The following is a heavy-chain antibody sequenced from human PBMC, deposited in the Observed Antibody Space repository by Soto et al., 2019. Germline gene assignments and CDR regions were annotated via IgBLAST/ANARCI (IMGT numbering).Heavy chain of an antibody. V-gene: IGHV1-69*13. CDR1: GGTFSSYA. D-gene: IGHD2-15*01. CDR2: IIPIFGTA. CDR3: ARDDIVVVVAATYGMDV. J-gene: IGHJ6*02. Sequence: VASVKVSCKASGGTFSSYAISWVRQAPGQGLEWMGGIIPIFGTANYAQKFQGRVTITADESTSTAYMELSSLRSEDTAVYYCARDDIVVVVAATYGMDVWGQGTTVTVSS.